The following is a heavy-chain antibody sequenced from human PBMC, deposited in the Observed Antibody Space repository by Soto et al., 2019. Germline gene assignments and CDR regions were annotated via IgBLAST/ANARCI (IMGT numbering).Heavy chain of an antibody. CDR2: IYYTGST. CDR3: ASQTANYYGSASYYLPFDY. D-gene: IGHD3-10*01. Sequence: SETLSLTWTVSGGSLSSYYWSWIRQPPGKGLEWIGNIYYTGSTNYNPSLKTRVTISVDTSKNQFSLKLTSVSAADTAVYFCASQTANYYGSASYYLPFDYWGQGTLVTVSS. J-gene: IGHJ4*02. V-gene: IGHV4-59*01. CDR1: GGSLSSYY.